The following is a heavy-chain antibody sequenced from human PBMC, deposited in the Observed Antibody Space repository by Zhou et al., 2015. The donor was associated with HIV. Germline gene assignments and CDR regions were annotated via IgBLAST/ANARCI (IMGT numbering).Heavy chain of an antibody. CDR1: GGTFSSYT. CDR3: ASLDYGGNSVGLGAFDI. V-gene: IGHV1-69*02. CDR2: IIPILGIA. D-gene: IGHD4-23*01. Sequence: QVQLVQSGAEVKKPGSSVKVSCKASGGTFSSYTISWVRQAPGQGLEWMGRIIPILGIANYAQKFQGRVTITADKSTSTAYMELSSLRSEDTAVYYCASLDYGGNSVGLGAFDIWGQGTMVTVSS. J-gene: IGHJ3*02.